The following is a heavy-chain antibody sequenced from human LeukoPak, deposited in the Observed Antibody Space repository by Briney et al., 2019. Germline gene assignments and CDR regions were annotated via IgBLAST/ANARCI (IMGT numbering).Heavy chain of an antibody. J-gene: IGHJ4*02. CDR2: ISAYNSNT. D-gene: IGHD6-19*01. V-gene: IGHV1-18*01. Sequence: GASVKVSCKASGYTFTSYGISWVRQAPGQGLEWMGWISAYNSNTNYAQKLQGRVTMTTDTSTSTAYMELRSLRSDDTAVYYCARGDIAVAGQAYVFDYWGQGTLVTVSS. CDR3: ARGDIAVAGQAYVFDY. CDR1: GYTFTSYG.